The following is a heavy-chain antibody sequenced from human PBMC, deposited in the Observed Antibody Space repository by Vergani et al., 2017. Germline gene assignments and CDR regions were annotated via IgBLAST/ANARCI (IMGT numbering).Heavy chain of an antibody. D-gene: IGHD3-10*01. CDR3: ARRITMVRGPNWFDP. CDR1: GGSFSGYY. V-gene: IGHV4-34*01. Sequence: QVQLQQWGAGLLKPSETLSLTCAVYGGSFSGYYWSWIRQPPGKGLEWVGEINHNGSTNYNPSLKSRVTIPVDTSKNQFSLKLSSVTAADTAVYYCARRITMVRGPNWFDPWGQGTLVTVSS. J-gene: IGHJ5*02. CDR2: INHNGST.